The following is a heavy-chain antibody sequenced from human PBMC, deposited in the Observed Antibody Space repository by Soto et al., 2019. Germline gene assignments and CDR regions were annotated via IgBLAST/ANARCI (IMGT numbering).Heavy chain of an antibody. D-gene: IGHD1-26*01. CDR2: IFSNDEK. J-gene: IGHJ4*02. CDR3: ARHGRGVGARPLDY. V-gene: IGHV2-26*01. Sequence: QVTLKESGPVLVKPTETLTLTCTVSGFSLTNARLGVTWIRQPPGKALEWLAHIFSNDEKSYSTSLKSRLTISKETSKSQVGLTMTNMDPVDTATYYCARHGRGVGARPLDYWGQGTLVTVSS. CDR1: GFSLTNARLG.